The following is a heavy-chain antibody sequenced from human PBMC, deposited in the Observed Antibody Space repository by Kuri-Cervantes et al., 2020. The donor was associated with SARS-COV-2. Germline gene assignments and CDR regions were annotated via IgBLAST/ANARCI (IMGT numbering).Heavy chain of an antibody. CDR3: ARTYYDILTGYCPFDY. CDR1: GFTFSSYS. Sequence: GGSLRLSCAASGFTFSSYSMNWVRQAPGKGLEWVSYISSSSSTIYYADSVKGRFTISRDNAKNSLYLQMNSLRDEDTAVYYCARTYYDILTGYCPFDYWGRGTLVTVSS. J-gene: IGHJ4*02. CDR2: ISSSSSTI. D-gene: IGHD3-9*01. V-gene: IGHV3-48*02.